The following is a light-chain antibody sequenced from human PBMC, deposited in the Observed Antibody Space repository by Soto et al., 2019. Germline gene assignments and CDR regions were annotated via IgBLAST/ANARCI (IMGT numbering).Light chain of an antibody. V-gene: IGKV1-27*01. CDR1: QSFSTY. Sequence: DIQMTQSPSSLSASVGDRVTITCRASQSFSTYFAWYQQKPGKVPKLLISGISTLQSGVPSRFSGSGYGTEFTLTISNLQPEDVATYYCQKYNTAPLTFGGGTKVDIK. CDR3: QKYNTAPLT. J-gene: IGKJ4*01. CDR2: GIS.